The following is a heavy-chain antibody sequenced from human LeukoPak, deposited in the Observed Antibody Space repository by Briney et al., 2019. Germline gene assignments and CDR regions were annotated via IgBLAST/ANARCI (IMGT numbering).Heavy chain of an antibody. CDR2: IYYSGST. CDR3: ARVTGPYDFWSGFDP. V-gene: IGHV4-59*01. Sequence: SETLSLTCTVSGGSISSYYWSWIRQPPGKGLEWIGYIYYSGSTNYNPSLKSRATISVDTSKNQFSLKLSSVTAADTAVYYCARVTGPYDFWSGFDPWGQGTLVTVSS. CDR1: GGSISSYY. D-gene: IGHD3-3*01. J-gene: IGHJ5*02.